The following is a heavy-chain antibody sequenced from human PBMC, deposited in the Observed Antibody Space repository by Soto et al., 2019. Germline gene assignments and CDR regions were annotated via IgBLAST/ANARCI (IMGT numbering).Heavy chain of an antibody. Sequence: SETLSLTCAVYGGSFSGYYWSWIRQPPGKGLEWIGEINHSGSTNYNPSLKSRVTISVDTSKNQFSLKLSSVTAADTAVYYCARIASIAAAGTRIYYGMDVWGQGTTVTVSS. J-gene: IGHJ6*02. CDR3: ARIASIAAAGTRIYYGMDV. D-gene: IGHD6-13*01. CDR1: GGSFSGYY. CDR2: INHSGST. V-gene: IGHV4-34*01.